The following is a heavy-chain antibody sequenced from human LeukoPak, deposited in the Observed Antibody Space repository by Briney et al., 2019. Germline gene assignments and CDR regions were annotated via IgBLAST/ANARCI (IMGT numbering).Heavy chain of an antibody. CDR1: GGTFSSYA. CDR2: ISAYNGNT. Sequence: ASVKVSCKASGGTFSSYAISWVRQAPGQGLEWMGWISAYNGNTNYAQKLQGRVTMTTDTSTSTAYMELRSLRSDDTAVYYCARDQYYYDSSGYSNAFDIWGQGTMVTVSS. D-gene: IGHD3-22*01. J-gene: IGHJ3*02. V-gene: IGHV1-18*01. CDR3: ARDQYYYDSSGYSNAFDI.